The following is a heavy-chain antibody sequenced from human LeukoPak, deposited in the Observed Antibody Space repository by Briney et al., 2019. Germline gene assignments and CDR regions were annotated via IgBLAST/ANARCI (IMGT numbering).Heavy chain of an antibody. J-gene: IGHJ5*02. CDR2: IYYNGST. Sequence: SETLSLTCTVSGGSISRYYWSWIRQPPGKGLEWIGYIYYNGSTNYNPSLKGRVTISVDTSKNQFSLKLSSVTAADTAVYYCARQGFAYDFDNWFDPWGQGTLVTVSS. V-gene: IGHV4-59*08. D-gene: IGHD3-3*01. CDR1: GGSISRYY. CDR3: ARQGFAYDFDNWFDP.